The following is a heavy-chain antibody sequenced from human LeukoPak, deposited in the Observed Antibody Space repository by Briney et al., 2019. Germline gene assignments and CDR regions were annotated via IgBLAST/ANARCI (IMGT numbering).Heavy chain of an antibody. J-gene: IGHJ4*02. CDR1: GFIFSNYG. V-gene: IGHV3-30*02. D-gene: IGHD5-24*01. CDR2: IRHDGSNN. Sequence: GGSLSRSCTTSGFIFSNYGMHWVRQAPGKGLEWVAFIRHDGSNNYYADSVKGRCTITRDNSKITVYLQMDSLRTEDTAVYYCAKDRWLQGYFDYWGQGTLVTVSS. CDR3: AKDRWLQGYFDY.